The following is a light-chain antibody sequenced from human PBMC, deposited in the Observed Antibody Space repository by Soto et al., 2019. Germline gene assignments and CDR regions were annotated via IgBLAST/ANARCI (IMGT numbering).Light chain of an antibody. CDR3: STYPNSRTWV. Sequence: QSALTQPASVSGSPGQSITISCTGTSSDVGAYNYVSWYQQHPGKAPKLMIYEVTNRPSGVSNRFSGPMSGNTASLTISGLQAERGPDYYCSTYPNSRTWVFGGGTKVTVL. CDR1: SSDVGAYNY. V-gene: IGLV2-14*01. CDR2: EVT. J-gene: IGLJ3*02.